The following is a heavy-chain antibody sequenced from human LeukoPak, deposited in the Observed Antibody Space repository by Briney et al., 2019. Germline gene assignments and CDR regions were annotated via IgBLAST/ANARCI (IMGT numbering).Heavy chain of an antibody. Sequence: SETLSLTCAVYGGSFSGYYWSWIRQPPGKGLEWIGEINHSGSTNYNPSLKSRVTISVDTSKNQFSLKLSSVTAADTAVYYCARGQWRRAFDIWGQGTLVTVSS. CDR1: GGSFSGYY. V-gene: IGHV4-34*01. J-gene: IGHJ3*02. D-gene: IGHD6-19*01. CDR2: INHSGST. CDR3: ARGQWRRAFDI.